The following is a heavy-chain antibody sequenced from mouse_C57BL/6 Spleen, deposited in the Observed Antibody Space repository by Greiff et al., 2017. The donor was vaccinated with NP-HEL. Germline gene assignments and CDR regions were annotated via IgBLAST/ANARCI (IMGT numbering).Heavy chain of an antibody. J-gene: IGHJ1*03. D-gene: IGHD2-5*01. CDR2: IDPETGGT. V-gene: IGHV1-15*01. CDR1: GYTFTDYE. CDR3: TRYAYSNYVFDV. Sequence: VHLVESGAELVRPGASVTLSCKASGYTFTDYEMHWVKQTPVHGLEWIGAIDPETGGTAYNQKFKGKAILTADKSSSTAYMELRSLTSEDSAVYYCTRYAYSNYVFDVWGTGTTVTVSS.